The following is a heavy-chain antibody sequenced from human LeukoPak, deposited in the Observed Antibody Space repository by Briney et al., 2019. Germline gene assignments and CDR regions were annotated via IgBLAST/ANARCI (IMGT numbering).Heavy chain of an antibody. CDR2: ITSSNNYI. J-gene: IGHJ6*03. D-gene: IGHD2/OR15-2a*01. CDR1: GFTFSSYS. V-gene: IGHV3-21*01. CDR3: AKGEFGDYYYFYMDV. Sequence: GGSLRLSCAASGFTFSSYSMNWVRQAPGKGLEWVSSITSSNNYIYYGDSVKGRFTISRDDAKNSLFLQMNSLRAEDTATYYCAKGEFGDYYYFYMDVWGKGTTVTVSS.